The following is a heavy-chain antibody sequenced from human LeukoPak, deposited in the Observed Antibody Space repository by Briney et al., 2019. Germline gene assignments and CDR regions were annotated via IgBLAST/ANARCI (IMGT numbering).Heavy chain of an antibody. CDR1: SGSISSGGYS. CDR3: ARGQDWFDP. CDR2: IYHSGST. Sequence: SETLSLTCAVSSGSISSGGYSWSWIRQPPGKGLEWIGYIYHSGSTYYNPSLKSRVTISVDRSKNQFSLKLSSVTAADTAVYYCARGQDWFDPWGQGTLVTVSS. J-gene: IGHJ5*02. V-gene: IGHV4-30-2*01.